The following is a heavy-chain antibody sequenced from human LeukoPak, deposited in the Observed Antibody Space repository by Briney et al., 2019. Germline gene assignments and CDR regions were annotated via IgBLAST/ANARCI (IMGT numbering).Heavy chain of an antibody. CDR2: ISSSSSYI. V-gene: IGHV3-21*01. CDR1: GFTFSSYW. J-gene: IGHJ4*02. CDR3: ASTGYSSGWYEGAFDY. Sequence: GGSLRLSCAASGFTFSSYWMNWVRQAPGKGLEWVSSISSSSSYIYYADSVKGRFTISRDNAKNSLYLQMNSLRAEDTAVYYCASTGYSSGWYEGAFDYWGQGTLVTVSS. D-gene: IGHD6-19*01.